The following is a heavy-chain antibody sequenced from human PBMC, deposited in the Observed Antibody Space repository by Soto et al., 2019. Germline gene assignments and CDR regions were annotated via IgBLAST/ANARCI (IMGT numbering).Heavy chain of an antibody. CDR2: ISYDGSDN. V-gene: IGHV3-30-3*01. CDR1: GFTFSYYA. CDR3: VRDRGHNAGYYELFAY. Sequence: QVHLVESGGAVVQPGRSLRLSCAASGFTFSYYALPWVRQAPGKGLEWVAVISYDGSDNSYADSVKGRFTISRDISKNTLFLQMNSLRAEDTAVYFCVRDRGHNAGYYELFAYWGQGTLVTVSS. J-gene: IGHJ4*02. D-gene: IGHD3-9*01.